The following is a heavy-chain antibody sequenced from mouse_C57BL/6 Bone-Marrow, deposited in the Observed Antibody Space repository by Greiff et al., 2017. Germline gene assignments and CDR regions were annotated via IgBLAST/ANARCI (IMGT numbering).Heavy chain of an antibody. Sequence: QVQLQQPGAELVKPGASVKLSCKASGYTFTSYWMHWVKQRPGQGLEWIGMIHPNSGSTNYNEKFKSKATLPVDKSSSTAYMPLSSLTSDDSAVYYCARSALLLRYWYFDVWGTGTTVTVSS. J-gene: IGHJ1*03. V-gene: IGHV1-64*01. D-gene: IGHD1-1*01. CDR2: IHPNSGST. CDR1: GYTFTSYW. CDR3: ARSALLLRYWYFDV.